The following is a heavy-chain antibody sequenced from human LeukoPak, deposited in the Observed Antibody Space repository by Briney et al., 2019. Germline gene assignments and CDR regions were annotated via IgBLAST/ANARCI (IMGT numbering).Heavy chain of an antibody. V-gene: IGHV3-48*01. J-gene: IGHJ5*02. D-gene: IGHD3-3*01. CDR2: ISSSSSTI. CDR3: ASEWGPYDFWPHNWFDP. CDR1: GFTYSSYS. Sequence: PGGSLRLSCAASGFTYSSYSMNWVRQAPGKGLEWVSYISSSSSTIYYADSVKGRFTISRDNAKNSLYLQMNSLRAEGTAVYYCASEWGPYDFWPHNWFDPWGQGTLVTVSS.